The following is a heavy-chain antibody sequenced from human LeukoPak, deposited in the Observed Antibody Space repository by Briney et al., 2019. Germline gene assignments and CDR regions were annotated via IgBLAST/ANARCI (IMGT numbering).Heavy chain of an antibody. D-gene: IGHD2-2*01. CDR2: IYYSGST. V-gene: IGHV4-39*01. CDR1: GDSISSSTYY. J-gene: IGHJ4*02. CDR3: ARVPAAGPFDY. Sequence: PSETLSLTCTVSGDSISSSTYYWGWIRQPPGKGLEWIGTIYYSGSTYYNPSLKSRVTISVDTSNNQFSLKLNSVTTADTAMYYCARVPAAGPFDYWGQGTLVTVSS.